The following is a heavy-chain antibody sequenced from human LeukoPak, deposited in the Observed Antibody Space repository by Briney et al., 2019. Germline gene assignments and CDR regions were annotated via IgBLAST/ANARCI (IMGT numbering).Heavy chain of an antibody. Sequence: KAGGSLRLSCAASGFTFSDYYMSWIRQAPGKGLEWVSYISSSGSTIYYADSVKGRFTISRDNAKNSLYLQMNSLRAEDTVVYYCARAEDIVVVPAAMEYWGQGTLVTVSS. CDR3: ARAEDIVVVPAAMEY. CDR2: ISSSGSTI. D-gene: IGHD2-2*01. CDR1: GFTFSDYY. V-gene: IGHV3-11*01. J-gene: IGHJ4*02.